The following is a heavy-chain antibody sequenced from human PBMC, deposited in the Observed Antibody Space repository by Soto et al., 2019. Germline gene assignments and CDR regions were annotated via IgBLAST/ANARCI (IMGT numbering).Heavy chain of an antibody. V-gene: IGHV4-34*01. D-gene: IGHD2-2*03. CDR3: ARLNGYCVSTSCHGYYGMDV. CDR1: GGSFSGYY. J-gene: IGHJ6*02. Sequence: PSETLSLTCAVYGGSFSGYYWSWTRQPPGKGLEWIGEINHSGSTNYNPSLKSRVTISVDTSMNEFSLRLSSVTAADTAVYYCARLNGYCVSTSCHGYYGMDVWGQGTTVTVSS. CDR2: INHSGST.